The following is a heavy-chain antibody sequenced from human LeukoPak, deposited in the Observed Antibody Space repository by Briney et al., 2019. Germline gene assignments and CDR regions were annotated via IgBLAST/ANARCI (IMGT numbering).Heavy chain of an antibody. V-gene: IGHV3-23*01. J-gene: IGHJ4*02. CDR3: AKDRITFGYLDY. D-gene: IGHD3-16*01. CDR1: GFTFSIYA. Sequence: GGSLRLSCAASGFTFSIYAMSWVRQAPGKGLEWVSVITGSGTYYADSVKGRFTISRDNSENTLYLQMNSLRAEDTAVYYCAKDRITFGYLDYWGQGTLVTVSS. CDR2: ITGSGT.